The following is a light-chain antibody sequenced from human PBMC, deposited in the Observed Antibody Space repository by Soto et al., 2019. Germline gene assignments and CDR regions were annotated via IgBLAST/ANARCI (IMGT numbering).Light chain of an antibody. J-gene: IGKJ1*01. CDR1: QGISSY. Sequence: AIRMTQSPSSFSASTGDRVTITCRASQGISSYLAWYQQKPGKAPKLLIYAASTLQSGVPSRFSGSGSGTDFTLTISCLQSEDLATYYCQQYYSYPPSCGQGTKVEIK. V-gene: IGKV1-8*01. CDR2: AAS. CDR3: QQYYSYPPS.